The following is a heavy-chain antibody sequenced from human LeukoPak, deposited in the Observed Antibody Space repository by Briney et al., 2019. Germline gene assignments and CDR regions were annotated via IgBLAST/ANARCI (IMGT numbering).Heavy chain of an antibody. CDR1: GFTFSSYW. Sequence: PGGSLRLSCAASGFTFSSYWMHWVRQAPGKGLEWVSYISTSGSTIYYAGSVKGRFTTSRDNAKNSLYLQMNSLRAEDTAVYYCARPYSGTYWGPGYWGQGTLVTVSS. CDR3: ARPYSGTYWGPGY. J-gene: IGHJ4*02. CDR2: ISTSGSTI. V-gene: IGHV3-48*04. D-gene: IGHD1-26*01.